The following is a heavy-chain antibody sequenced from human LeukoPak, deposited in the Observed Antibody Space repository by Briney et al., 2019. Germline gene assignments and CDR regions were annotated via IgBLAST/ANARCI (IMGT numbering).Heavy chain of an antibody. Sequence: PSETLSLTCTVSGGSISSSSYYWGWLRQPPGKGLEWIGSIYYSGSTYYNPSLKSRVTISVDTSKNQFSLKLSSVTAADTAVYYCARDEGGRDYGGNPFDWGQGTLVTVSS. CDR1: GGSISSSSYY. J-gene: IGHJ4*02. CDR2: IYYSGST. V-gene: IGHV4-39*07. CDR3: ARDEGGRDYGGNPFD. D-gene: IGHD4-23*01.